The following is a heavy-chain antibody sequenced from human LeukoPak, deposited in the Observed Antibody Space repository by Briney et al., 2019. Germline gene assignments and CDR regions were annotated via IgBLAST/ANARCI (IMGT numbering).Heavy chain of an antibody. CDR1: GYTFTSYG. CDR3: AKDGVYDYGDY. J-gene: IGHJ4*02. V-gene: IGHV1-18*01. Sequence: GASVKVSCKASGYTFTSYGINWGRQAPRQGLEWMGWISGYNGNTNYAQKLQDRVTMTTDTSTSTDYMELRSLRSDDTAVYYCAKDGVYDYGDYWGQGTLVTVSS. D-gene: IGHD6-13*01. CDR2: ISGYNGNT.